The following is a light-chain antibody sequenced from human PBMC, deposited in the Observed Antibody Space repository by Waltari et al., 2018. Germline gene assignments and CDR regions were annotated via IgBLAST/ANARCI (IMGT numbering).Light chain of an antibody. CDR2: GAS. CDR3: QQYGSLRT. Sequence: EIVLTQSPGTLSLSPGERATLPCRASQSVSSSYLAWYQQKPGQAPRLLIYGASSRATGIPDRFSGSGSGTDFTLTISRLEPEDFAVYYCQQYGSLRTFGQGTKVEIK. J-gene: IGKJ1*01. CDR1: QSVSSSY. V-gene: IGKV3-20*01.